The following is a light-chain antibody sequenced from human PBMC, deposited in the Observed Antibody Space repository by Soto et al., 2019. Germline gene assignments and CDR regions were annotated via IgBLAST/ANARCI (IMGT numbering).Light chain of an antibody. CDR2: DVT. V-gene: IGLV2-11*01. CDR3: CSYAGSFTWV. Sequence: QSALTQPRSVSGSPGQSVTISCSGTSSDLGGYNYVPWYQHHPGKAPKLMIYDVTLRPSGVPDRFSGSKSGNTASLTISGLQAEDEADYYCCSYAGSFTWVFGGGTKVTVL. CDR1: SSDLGGYNY. J-gene: IGLJ3*02.